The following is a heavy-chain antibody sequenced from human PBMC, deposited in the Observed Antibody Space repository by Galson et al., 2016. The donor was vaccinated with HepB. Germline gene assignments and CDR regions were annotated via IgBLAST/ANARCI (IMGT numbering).Heavy chain of an antibody. CDR3: ARGGNYGYT. V-gene: IGHV3-53*01. CDR2: IYSGGGT. J-gene: IGHJ4*02. D-gene: IGHD1-26*01. Sequence: SLRLSCAASGFTVSNNFMRWVRQAPGKGLEWVSLIYSGGGTHYVDSVKGRFIISRDNSKNTLNLQMNSLRVEDTAVYYCARGGNYGYTWGLGTLVTVSS. CDR1: GFTVSNNF.